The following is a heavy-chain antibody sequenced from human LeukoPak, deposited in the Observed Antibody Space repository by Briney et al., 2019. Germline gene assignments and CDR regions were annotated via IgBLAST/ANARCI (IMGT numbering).Heavy chain of an antibody. V-gene: IGHV1-2*02. J-gene: IGHJ4*02. D-gene: IGHD3-22*01. CDR1: GYTFTGYY. Sequence: ASVKVSCKASGYTFTGYYMHWVRQAPGQGLEWMGWINPNSGGTNYAQKFQGRVTMTRDTSISTAYMELSRLRSDDTAVYYCARDRGYYDSSGPLVYWGQGTLVTVSS. CDR2: INPNSGGT. CDR3: ARDRGYYDSSGPLVY.